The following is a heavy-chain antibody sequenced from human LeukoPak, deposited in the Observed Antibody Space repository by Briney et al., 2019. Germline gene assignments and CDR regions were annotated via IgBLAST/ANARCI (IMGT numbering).Heavy chain of an antibody. V-gene: IGHV3-33*01. CDR3: ARVEYSSGWPNYYYYMDV. J-gene: IGHJ6*03. CDR1: GFTFSSYG. Sequence: GGFLRLSCAASGFTFSSYGMHWVRQAPGKGLEWVAVIWYDGSNKYYADSVKGRFTISRDNSKNTLYLQMNSLRAEDTAVYYCARVEYSSGWPNYYYYMDVWGKGTTVTVSS. D-gene: IGHD6-19*01. CDR2: IWYDGSNK.